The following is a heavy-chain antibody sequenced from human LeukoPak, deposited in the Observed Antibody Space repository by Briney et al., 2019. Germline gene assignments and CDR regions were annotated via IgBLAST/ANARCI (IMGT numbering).Heavy chain of an antibody. D-gene: IGHD1-1*01. CDR3: ARGDDFSGDH. Sequence: GGSLRLSCAASGFTFNNFWMSWVRPAPGRGLEWVANIHPEGNEKYHVESVKGRFTISRDNAKNLLFLQMNGLRVEDTAVYYCARGDDFSGDHWGQGTLVTVSS. CDR2: IHPEGNEK. J-gene: IGHJ4*02. CDR1: GFTFNNFW. V-gene: IGHV3-7*04.